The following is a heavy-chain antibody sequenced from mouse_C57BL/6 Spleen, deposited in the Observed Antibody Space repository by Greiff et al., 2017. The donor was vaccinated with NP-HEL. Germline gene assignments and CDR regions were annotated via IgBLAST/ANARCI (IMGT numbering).Heavy chain of an antibody. V-gene: IGHV1-69*01. J-gene: IGHJ3*01. CDR2: IDPSDNYT. CDR1: GYSFTSYW. D-gene: IGHD3-1*01. CDR3: ARGGLPFAY. Sequence: VQLQQPGAELVMPGASVKLSCKASGYSFTSYWMHWVKQRPGQGLEWIGEIDPSDNYTNYNQKFKGKSTVTVDKSSSTAYMQLSSLTSEDSAVYYCARGGLPFAYWGQGTLVTVTA.